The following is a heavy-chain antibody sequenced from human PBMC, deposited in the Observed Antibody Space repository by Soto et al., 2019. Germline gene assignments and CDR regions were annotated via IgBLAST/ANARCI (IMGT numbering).Heavy chain of an antibody. CDR2: IRPNDGHT. Sequence: ASVTVSCKGLGYTFTSYGISWVRQAPGQGLEWMGWIRPNDGHTNYAQKFQDRVTMTRDTSTTTVYMDLRSLGSDDTAVYYCAIIGSGDYSDFDYWGQGTLVTVSS. CDR3: AIIGSGDYSDFDY. CDR1: GYTFTSYG. J-gene: IGHJ4*02. V-gene: IGHV1-18*01. D-gene: IGHD4-4*01.